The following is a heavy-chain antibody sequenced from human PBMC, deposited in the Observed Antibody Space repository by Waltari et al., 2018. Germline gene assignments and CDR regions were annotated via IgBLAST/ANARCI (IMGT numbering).Heavy chain of an antibody. V-gene: IGHV3-7*01. CDR2: IKQDGSEK. CDR1: GFPFSSYW. Sequence: EVQLVESGGGLVQPGGSLRLSCAASGFPFSSYWMSWVRQAPGKGLEWVANIKQDGSEKYYVDSVKGRFTISRDNAKNSLYLQMNSLRAEDTAVYYCASQQWLFPFDYWGQGTLVTVSS. J-gene: IGHJ4*02. D-gene: IGHD6-19*01. CDR3: ASQQWLFPFDY.